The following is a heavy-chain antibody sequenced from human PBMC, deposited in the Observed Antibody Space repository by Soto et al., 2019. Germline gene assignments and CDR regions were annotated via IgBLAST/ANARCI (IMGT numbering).Heavy chain of an antibody. D-gene: IGHD6-19*01. CDR1: GYTFTSYG. Sequence: QVQLVQSGAEVKKPGASVKVSCKASGYTFTSYGISWVRQAPGQGLEWMGWISAYNGNTNYAQKLQGRVTMTTDTSKSTAYMELRSLRSDDTGVYYWWRDREQWLGPGCGYWGQGTLVTVSS. CDR3: WRDREQWLGPGCGY. V-gene: IGHV1-18*01. J-gene: IGHJ4*02. CDR2: ISAYNGNT.